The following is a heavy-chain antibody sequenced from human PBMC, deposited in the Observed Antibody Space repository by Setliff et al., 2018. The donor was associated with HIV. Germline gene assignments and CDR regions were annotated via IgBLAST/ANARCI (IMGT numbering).Heavy chain of an antibody. CDR2: IWYDGSKT. V-gene: IGHV3-30*02. CDR1: EVTFTFRSFG. CDR3: AKTLPTFSTYNWYFDL. Sequence: PGGSLRLSCAASEVTFTFRSFGMHWVRQAPGKGLEWLAFIWYDGSKTNYADSVKGRFTISRDNSKNTLYMEMSRLRAEDTAVYYCAKTLPTFSTYNWYFDLWGRGTLVTVSS. J-gene: IGHJ2*01. D-gene: IGHD3-16*01.